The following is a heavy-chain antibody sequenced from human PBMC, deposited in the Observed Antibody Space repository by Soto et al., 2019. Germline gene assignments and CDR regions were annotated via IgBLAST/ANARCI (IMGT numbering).Heavy chain of an antibody. CDR3: ATEYSYGDCYFDY. CDR2: IIPIFGTA. J-gene: IGHJ4*02. V-gene: IGHV1-69*13. D-gene: IGHD5-18*01. CDR1: GGTFSSYA. Sequence: ASVKVSCKASGGTFSSYAISWVRQAPGQGLEWMGGIIPIFGTANYAQKFQGRVTITADESTSTAYMELSSLRSEDTAVYYCATEYSYGDCYFDYWGQGTLVTASS.